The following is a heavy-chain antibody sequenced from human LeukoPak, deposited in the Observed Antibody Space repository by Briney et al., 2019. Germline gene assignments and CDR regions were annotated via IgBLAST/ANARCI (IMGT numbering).Heavy chain of an antibody. CDR1: GFTFSNYW. CDR3: ARGYYEHSTYTNLH. J-gene: IGHJ1*01. Sequence: GGSLRLSCAASGFTFSNYWMHWVRQAPGKGLVWVSRVNSDGSRINYADCVKGRFTISRDNAENTLYLQMDSLGVEDTAVYYCARGYYEHSTYTNLHWGQGTLVTVSS. D-gene: IGHD3-22*01. CDR2: VNSDGSRI. V-gene: IGHV3-74*01.